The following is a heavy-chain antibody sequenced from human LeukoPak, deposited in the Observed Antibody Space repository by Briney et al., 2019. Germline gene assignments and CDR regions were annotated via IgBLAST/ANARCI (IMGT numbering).Heavy chain of an antibody. CDR1: GYTFTSYD. CDR3: ARGLVVVPAAMSDYYYYGMDV. D-gene: IGHD2-2*01. V-gene: IGHV1-8*01. Sequence: ASVKVSCKASGYTFTSYDINWVRQATGQGLEWMGWMNPNGGNTGYAQKFQGRVTMTRNTSISTAYMELSSLRSEDTAVHYCARGLVVVPAAMSDYYYYGMDVWGQGTTVTVSS. J-gene: IGHJ6*02. CDR2: MNPNGGNT.